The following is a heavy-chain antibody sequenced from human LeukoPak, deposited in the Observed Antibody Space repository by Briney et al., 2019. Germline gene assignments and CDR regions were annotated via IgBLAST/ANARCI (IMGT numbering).Heavy chain of an antibody. Sequence: SETLSLTCAVYGGSFSGYYWSWIRQPPGKGLEWIGEINHSGSTNYNPSLKSRVTISVDTSKNQFSLKLSSVTAADTAVCYCARVSGYDSSGYYSDYWGQGTLVTVSS. CDR2: INHSGST. D-gene: IGHD3-22*01. CDR3: ARVSGYDSSGYYSDY. V-gene: IGHV4-34*01. CDR1: GGSFSGYY. J-gene: IGHJ4*02.